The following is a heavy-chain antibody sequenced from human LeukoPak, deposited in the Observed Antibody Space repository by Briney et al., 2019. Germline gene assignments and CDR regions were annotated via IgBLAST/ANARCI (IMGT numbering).Heavy chain of an antibody. D-gene: IGHD3-9*01. CDR1: GGTISTSAYY. J-gene: IGHJ4*02. V-gene: IGHV4-39*02. CDR3: ARDVYVGGILTGYYPFDY. Sequence: SETLSLTCTVSGGTISTSAYYWGWFRRPPGKGLEWIGNIHYSGSTSYSPSLKSRVTISVDTSENQFSLKLSSVTAADTAVYYCARDVYVGGILTGYYPFDYWGQGTLVTVSS. CDR2: IHYSGST.